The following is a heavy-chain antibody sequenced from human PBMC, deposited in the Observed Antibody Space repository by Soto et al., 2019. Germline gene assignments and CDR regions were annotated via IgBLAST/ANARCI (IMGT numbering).Heavy chain of an antibody. Sequence: PSETLSLTCTVSGGSVSSGSYYWIWIRQPPGKGLEWIGYIYYSGSTNYNPSLKSRVTISVDTSKNQFSLKLSSVTAADTAVYYCAREPRDYYGMDVWGQGTTVTVSS. V-gene: IGHV4-61*01. CDR3: AREPRDYYGMDV. CDR1: GGSVSSGSYY. CDR2: IYYSGST. J-gene: IGHJ6*02.